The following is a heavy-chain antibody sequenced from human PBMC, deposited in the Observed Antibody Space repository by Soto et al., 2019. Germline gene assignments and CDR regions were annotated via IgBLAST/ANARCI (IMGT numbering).Heavy chain of an antibody. CDR3: AKEMWGWGYDIFGVDISFDH. D-gene: IGHD3-9*01. CDR2: IKTDASEK. V-gene: IGHV3-7*03. CDR1: GFNFHWYW. J-gene: IGHJ4*02. Sequence: PGGSLRLSCAASGFNFHWYWMSWVRQAPGKGLEWLATIKTDASEKKYVDSVKGRFTMSRDNAKNSVYLQMDSLRADDTGVYFCAKEMWGWGYDIFGVDISFDHWGQGTLVTVSS.